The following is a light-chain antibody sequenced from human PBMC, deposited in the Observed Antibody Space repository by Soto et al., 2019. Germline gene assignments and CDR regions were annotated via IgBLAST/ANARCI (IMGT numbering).Light chain of an antibody. V-gene: IGLV2-14*01. J-gene: IGLJ3*02. CDR1: SSDIGNYDF. CDR2: EVS. CDR3: SSYTGGITYWV. Sequence: QSALTQPASVSGSPGQSITISCTGTSSDIGNYDFVSWYQQVPGTAPKAMIYEVSSRPSGVSNRFSGSKSGNTASLTISGLQAEDEAYYYCSSYTGGITYWVFGGGTKVTVL.